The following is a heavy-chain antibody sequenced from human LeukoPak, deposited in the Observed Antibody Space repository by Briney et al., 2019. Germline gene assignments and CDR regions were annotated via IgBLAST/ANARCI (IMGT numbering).Heavy chain of an antibody. Sequence: GGALRLSCAASGFTFSSYSMNWVRQATGKGLEWVSSITSSSSYIYYADSVRGRFTISRDNAEHSLYLQMNSLRAEDTAVYYCARDGGATNFDYWGQGTLVTVSS. CDR3: ARDGGATNFDY. J-gene: IGHJ4*02. D-gene: IGHD1-26*01. V-gene: IGHV3-21*01. CDR2: ITSSSSYI. CDR1: GFTFSSYS.